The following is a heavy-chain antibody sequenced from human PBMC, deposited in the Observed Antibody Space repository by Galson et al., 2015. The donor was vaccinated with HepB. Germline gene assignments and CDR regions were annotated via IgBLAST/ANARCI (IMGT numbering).Heavy chain of an antibody. V-gene: IGHV4-39*01. CDR1: GGSISSSSYY. Sequence: ETLSLTCTVSGGSISSSSYYWGWIRLPPGKGLEWIASIYFRGSDYYNPTLKSRVTISVDTSKNQFSLRLSSVTAADTAIYYCASQGLNDYWGQGIVVAVSS. CDR3: ASQGLNDY. J-gene: IGHJ4*02. D-gene: IGHD3/OR15-3a*01. CDR2: IYFRGSD.